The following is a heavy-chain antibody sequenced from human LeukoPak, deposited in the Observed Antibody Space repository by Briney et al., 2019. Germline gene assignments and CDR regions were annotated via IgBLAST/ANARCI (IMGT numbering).Heavy chain of an antibody. V-gene: IGHV3-30*08. Sequence: SLRLSCSTSAFTFSSYAMYWVRQAPGTRLEWVSLISSSGTCEYYADSVKGRFTISRDNSKNKLYLQLNSLRAEDTAVYYCARGWGRSGYEFFDYWGQGTLVTVSS. D-gene: IGHD5-12*01. CDR1: AFTFSSYA. CDR2: ISSSGTCE. J-gene: IGHJ4*02. CDR3: ARGWGRSGYEFFDY.